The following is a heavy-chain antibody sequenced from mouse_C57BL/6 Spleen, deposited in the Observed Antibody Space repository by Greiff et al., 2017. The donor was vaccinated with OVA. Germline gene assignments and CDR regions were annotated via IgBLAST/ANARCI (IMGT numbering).Heavy chain of an antibody. CDR2: IDPSDSYT. V-gene: IGHV1-69*01. CDR1: GYTFTSYW. Sequence: QVQLQQPGAELVMPGASVKLSCKASGYTFTSYWMHWVKQRPGQGLEWIGEIDPSDSYTNYNQKFKGKSTLTVDKSSSTAYMQLSSLTSEDSAVYYCARWDDASAWFAYWGQGTLVTVSA. CDR3: ARWDDASAWFAY. J-gene: IGHJ3*01. D-gene: IGHD2-3*01.